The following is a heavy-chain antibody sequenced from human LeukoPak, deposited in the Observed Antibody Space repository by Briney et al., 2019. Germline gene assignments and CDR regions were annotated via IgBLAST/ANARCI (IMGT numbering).Heavy chain of an antibody. J-gene: IGHJ4*02. Sequence: PGGSLRLSCAASEFTFSNYAMSWVRQAPGKGLEWVSAISGSGDRTYYADSVKGRFTISRDNSKNTLYLQMNSLRAEDTAVFYCAKVRYVDYWGQGTLVTVSS. V-gene: IGHV3-23*01. CDR2: ISGSGDRT. D-gene: IGHD4-17*01. CDR3: AKVRYVDY. CDR1: EFTFSNYA.